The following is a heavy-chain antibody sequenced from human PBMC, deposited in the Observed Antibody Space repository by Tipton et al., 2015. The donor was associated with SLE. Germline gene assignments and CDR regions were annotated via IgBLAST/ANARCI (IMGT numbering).Heavy chain of an antibody. CDR2: FYSGYS. D-gene: IGHD3-22*01. J-gene: IGHJ4*02. CDR1: GASISSSSYS. CDR3: AGDSSGSYYDRGGYYQLANRHFDL. Sequence: TLSLTCTVSGASISSSSYSWNWIRQPAGKGLEWIGRFYSGYSDYNPSLNSRVTISLDTSRSQFSLRLSSVTAADTAVYYCAGDSSGSYYDRGGYYQLANRHFDLWGRGILVSVSS. V-gene: IGHV4-61*02.